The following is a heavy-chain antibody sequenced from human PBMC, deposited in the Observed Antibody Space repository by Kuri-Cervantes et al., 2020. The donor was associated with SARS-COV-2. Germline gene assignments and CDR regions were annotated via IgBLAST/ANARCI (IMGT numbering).Heavy chain of an antibody. D-gene: IGHD3-22*01. CDR1: GFTFRDYY. V-gene: IGHV3-11*04. CDR2: ISSSGSTI. Sequence: GESLRLSCAASGFTFRDYYMSWIRQAPGKGLEWVSYISSSGSTIYYAVSVKGRFTISRDNAKNSLYLQTNSLRTEDTAVYYCAREGYYDSSGNYAATGMDVWGKGTTVTVSS. J-gene: IGHJ6*03. CDR3: AREGYYDSSGNYAATGMDV.